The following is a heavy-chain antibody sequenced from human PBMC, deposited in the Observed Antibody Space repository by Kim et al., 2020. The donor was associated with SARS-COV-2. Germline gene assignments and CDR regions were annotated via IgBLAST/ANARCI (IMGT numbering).Heavy chain of an antibody. V-gene: IGHV4-39*07. CDR2: IYYSGST. Sequence: SETLSLTCTVSGGSISSSSYYWGWIRQPPGKGLEWIGSIYYSGSTYYNPSLKSRVTISVDTSKNQFSLKLSSVTAADTAVYYCARNPMDTAMVTGVEGYYFDYWGQGTLVTVSS. J-gene: IGHJ4*02. CDR3: ARNPMDTAMVTGVEGYYFDY. D-gene: IGHD5-18*01. CDR1: GGSISSSSYY.